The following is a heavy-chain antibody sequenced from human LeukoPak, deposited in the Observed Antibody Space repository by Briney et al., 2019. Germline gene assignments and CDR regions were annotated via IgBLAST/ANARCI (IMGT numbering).Heavy chain of an antibody. CDR1: GFTFGDYA. V-gene: IGHV3-49*04. CDR3: TALPGSI. D-gene: IGHD2-2*02. J-gene: IGHJ4*02. CDR2: IRSKAYGGTT. Sequence: GGSLRLSCTASGFTFGDYAMSWVRQAPGKGLEWVGFIRSKAYGGTTEYAASVKGRFTISRDDSKSIAYLQMNSLKTEDAAVYYCTALPGSIWGQGTLVTVSS.